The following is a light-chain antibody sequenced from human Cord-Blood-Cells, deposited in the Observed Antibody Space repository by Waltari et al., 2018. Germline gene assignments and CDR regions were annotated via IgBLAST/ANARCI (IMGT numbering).Light chain of an antibody. CDR3: CSYAGSNWV. Sequence: QSALTQPASVSGSPGQSITISCTGTSSDVGSYNLVSWSQQHPGKAPKLMIYEGSTRPSGVSNRFSGSKSGNTASLTISGLQAEDEADYYCCSYAGSNWVFGGGTKLTVL. J-gene: IGLJ3*02. CDR2: EGS. V-gene: IGLV2-23*01. CDR1: SSDVGSYNL.